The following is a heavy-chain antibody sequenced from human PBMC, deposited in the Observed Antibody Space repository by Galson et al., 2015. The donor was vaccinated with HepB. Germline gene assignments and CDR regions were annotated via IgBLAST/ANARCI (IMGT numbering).Heavy chain of an antibody. CDR2: FHPEDGET. Sequence: SVKVSCKVSGYTLTELPMHWVRQAPGKGLEWMGGFHPEDGETIYAQKFQGRVTMTEDTSTDTAYMELSSLRSDDTAVYYCTTGPEDDYGDHVGYWGQGTLVTVSS. J-gene: IGHJ4*02. V-gene: IGHV1-24*01. CDR1: GYTLTELP. D-gene: IGHD4-17*01. CDR3: TTGPEDDYGDHVGY.